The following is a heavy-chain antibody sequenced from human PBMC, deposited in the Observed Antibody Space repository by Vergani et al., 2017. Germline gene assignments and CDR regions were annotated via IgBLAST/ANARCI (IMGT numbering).Heavy chain of an antibody. CDR1: GGTFSSYT. Sequence: QVQLVQSGAEVKKPGSSVKVSCKASGGTFSSYTISWVRQAPGQGLEWMGRIIPILGIANYAQKFQGRVTITADKSTSTAYMELSSLRSEDTAVYYCARFYGSGSYYHFDYWGQGTLVTVSS. V-gene: IGHV1-69*02. CDR3: ARFYGSGSYYHFDY. CDR2: IIPILGIA. D-gene: IGHD3-10*01. J-gene: IGHJ4*02.